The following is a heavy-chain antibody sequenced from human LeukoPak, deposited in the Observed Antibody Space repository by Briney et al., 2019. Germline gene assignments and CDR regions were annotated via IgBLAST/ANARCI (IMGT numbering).Heavy chain of an antibody. J-gene: IGHJ4*02. Sequence: SQTLSLTCVISGDSLSNNLTSWNWIRQSPSRGLEWLGRTYYWSKWFIDYAETVKGRITITRDTSQNQFSLQLSSMTPEDTAVYYCARQTDLWDWGQGTLVTVSS. D-gene: IGHD7-27*01. V-gene: IGHV6-1*01. CDR2: TYYWSKWFI. CDR3: ARQTDLWD. CDR1: GDSLSNNLTS.